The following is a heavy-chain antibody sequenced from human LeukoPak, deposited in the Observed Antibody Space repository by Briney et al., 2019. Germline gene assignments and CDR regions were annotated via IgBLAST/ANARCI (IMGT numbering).Heavy chain of an antibody. CDR3: AKATYSSSWNLYFDF. CDR2: IKEDGTLK. CDR1: GFTFSSYW. V-gene: IGHV3-7*05. J-gene: IGHJ4*02. D-gene: IGHD6-13*01. Sequence: TGGSLRLSCAASGFTFSSYWMTWVRQAPGKGLEWVANIKEDGTLKACVDSVKGRFTISRDNAKNSLYLQMNSLRAEDTAVYYCAKATYSSSWNLYFDFWGQGTLVTVSS.